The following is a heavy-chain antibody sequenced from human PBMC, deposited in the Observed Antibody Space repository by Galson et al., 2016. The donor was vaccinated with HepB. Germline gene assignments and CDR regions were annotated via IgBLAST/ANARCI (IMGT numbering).Heavy chain of an antibody. CDR1: GGSISSDYY. CDR2: IYSSEDT. V-gene: IGHV4-39*01. D-gene: IGHD6-19*01. J-gene: IGHJ6*03. CDR3: ATGIVVAGKYYYHYMDV. Sequence: SETLSLTCIVSGGSISSDYYWGWIRQPPGRGLEWIGSIYSSEDTYYNPSLKSRVTISVDTPKNQFSLRLDSVTAADTGLYYCATGIVVAGKYYYHYMDVWGKWTTVTVSS.